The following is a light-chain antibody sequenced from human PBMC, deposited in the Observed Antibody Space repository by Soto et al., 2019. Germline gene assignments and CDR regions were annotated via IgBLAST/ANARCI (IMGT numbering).Light chain of an antibody. J-gene: IGKJ4*01. V-gene: IGKV3-15*01. Sequence: EIVMTQSPATLSVSPGEGATLSCRASQSVGSDLAWYQQKPGQAPRLLIYGASTRATGIPARFAGSGSGTEFTLVINSLQSEDFAVYYCQQRSNWPLNFGGGTKVDIK. CDR3: QQRSNWPLN. CDR2: GAS. CDR1: QSVGSD.